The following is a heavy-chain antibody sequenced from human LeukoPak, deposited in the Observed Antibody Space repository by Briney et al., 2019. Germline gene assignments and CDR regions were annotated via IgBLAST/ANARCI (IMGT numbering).Heavy chain of an antibody. D-gene: IGHD3-22*01. V-gene: IGHV3-23*01. Sequence: GGSLRLSCAASGFTFSNYAMTWVRQAPGKGLEWVSVISGSGSNTDYADSVKGRFTISRDNSKNTLYLQMNSLRAEETAVYYCAREGDDSSGYYPHFDYWGQGTLVTASS. CDR1: GFTFSNYA. CDR2: ISGSGSNT. CDR3: AREGDDSSGYYPHFDY. J-gene: IGHJ4*02.